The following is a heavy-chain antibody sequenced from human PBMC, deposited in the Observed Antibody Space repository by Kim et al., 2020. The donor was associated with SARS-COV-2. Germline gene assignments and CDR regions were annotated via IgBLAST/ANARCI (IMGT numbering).Heavy chain of an antibody. J-gene: IGHJ6*02. D-gene: IGHD3-22*01. CDR1: GFTFSSYA. Sequence: GGSLRLSCAASGFTFSSYAMHWVRQAPGKGLEWVAVISYDGSNKYYADSVKGRFTISRDNSKNTLYLQMNSLRAEDTAVYYCARDRNYYDSSGYYYPRYYYYYGMDVWGQGTTFTVSS. V-gene: IGHV3-30-3*01. CDR3: ARDRNYYDSSGYYYPRYYYYYGMDV. CDR2: ISYDGSNK.